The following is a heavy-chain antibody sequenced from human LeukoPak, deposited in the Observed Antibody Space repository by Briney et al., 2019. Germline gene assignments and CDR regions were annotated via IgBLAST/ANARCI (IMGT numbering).Heavy chain of an antibody. D-gene: IGHD1-26*01. CDR2: IYSGGST. V-gene: IGHV3-66*01. Sequence: GGSLRLSCAASGFTVSSNYMSWVRQAPGKGLEWVSVIYSGGSTYYADSVKGRFTISRDNSKNTLYLQMNSLRAEGTAVYYCAKDKISGSYFPQLNYYGMDVWGQGTTVTVSS. J-gene: IGHJ6*02. CDR3: AKDKISGSYFPQLNYYGMDV. CDR1: GFTVSSNY.